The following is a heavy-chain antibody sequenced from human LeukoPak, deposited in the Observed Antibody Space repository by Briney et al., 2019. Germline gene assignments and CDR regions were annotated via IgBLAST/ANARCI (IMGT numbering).Heavy chain of an antibody. Sequence: GESLKISCKCSGYAFTSYWIGWVRQMPGKGLESMGIMHPHNSHTTYSPSFQGQVTISADKSKSTAYLQWSSLKASDTAIYYCARSFVAGAGYHYGMDVWGEGTTVTVSS. V-gene: IGHV5-51*01. CDR1: GYAFTSYW. CDR2: MHPHNSHT. D-gene: IGHD2-15*01. CDR3: ARSFVAGAGYHYGMDV. J-gene: IGHJ6*04.